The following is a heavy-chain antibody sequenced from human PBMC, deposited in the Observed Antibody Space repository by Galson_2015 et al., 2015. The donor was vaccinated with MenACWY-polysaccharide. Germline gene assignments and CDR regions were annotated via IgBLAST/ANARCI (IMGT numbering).Heavy chain of an antibody. CDR3: APALWFNHY. V-gene: IGHV3-23*01. J-gene: IGHJ4*02. CDR1: GFTFSSYG. CDR2: INGTGGST. D-gene: IGHD3-10*01. Sequence: LRLSCAASGFTFSSYGMSWVRQAPGKGLEWVSAINGTGGSTYYADSVKGRFTISRDNSKNTLYLQMNSLRAEDTAVYYCAPALWFNHYWGQGTLVTVSS.